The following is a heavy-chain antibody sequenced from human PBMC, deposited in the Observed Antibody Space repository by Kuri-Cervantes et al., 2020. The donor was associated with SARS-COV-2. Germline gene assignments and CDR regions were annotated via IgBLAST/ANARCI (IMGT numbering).Heavy chain of an antibody. V-gene: IGHV1-2*02. Sequence: ASVKVSCKASGYSFGAYYIHWLRQAPGQRPQWIGWISPDNGATHSGQKVLGRITMTRDTSTSTVFMELRDLSFDDTATYYCARGNPATTDAFDIRGQGTMVTVSS. D-gene: IGHD1-1*01. J-gene: IGHJ3*02. CDR3: ARGNPATTDAFDI. CDR2: ISPDNGAT. CDR1: GYSFGAYY.